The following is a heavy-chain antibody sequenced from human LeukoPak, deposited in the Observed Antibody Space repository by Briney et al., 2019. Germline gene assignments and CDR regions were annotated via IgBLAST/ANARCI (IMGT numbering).Heavy chain of an antibody. Sequence: GGFLRLSCAASGFTFSSYAMHWVRQAPGKGLEWVAVISYDGSNKYYADSVKGRFTISRDNSKNTLYLQMNSLRAEDTAVYYCARGGLGAFDIWGQGTMVTVSS. CDR1: GFTFSSYA. J-gene: IGHJ3*02. V-gene: IGHV3-30-3*01. CDR2: ISYDGSNK. CDR3: ARGGLGAFDI.